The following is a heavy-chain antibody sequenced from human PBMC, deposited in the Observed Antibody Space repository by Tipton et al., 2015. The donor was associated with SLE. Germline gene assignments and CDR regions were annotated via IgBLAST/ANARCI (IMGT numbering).Heavy chain of an antibody. V-gene: IGHV4-34*01. J-gene: IGHJ6*04. D-gene: IGHD3-9*01. CDR1: GGSFSGYY. Sequence: LRLSCAVYGGSFSGYYWSWIRQPPGKGLEWIGEINHSGNTNYNPSLKSRVTISVDTSKNQFSLKLSSVTAADTAVYYCARWVDSPEGVWGKGTTVTVSS. CDR3: ARWVDSPEGV. CDR2: INHSGNT.